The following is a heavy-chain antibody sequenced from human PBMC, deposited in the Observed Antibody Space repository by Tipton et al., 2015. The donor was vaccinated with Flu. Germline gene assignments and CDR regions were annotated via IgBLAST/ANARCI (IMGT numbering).Heavy chain of an antibody. CDR1: GYSFTSYY. CDR3: ARDPSSVSHY. CDR2: INPSGGST. V-gene: IGHV1-46*01. Sequence: QLVQSGAEVKKPGASVKISCKTSGYSFTSYYIHWVRQAPGQGLEWMGIINPSGGSTSYAQKFQGRVSLNRDTSTITVYMQLSGLTSDDTAMYYCARDPSSVSHYWGQGALVTVSS. D-gene: IGHD3-22*01. J-gene: IGHJ4*02.